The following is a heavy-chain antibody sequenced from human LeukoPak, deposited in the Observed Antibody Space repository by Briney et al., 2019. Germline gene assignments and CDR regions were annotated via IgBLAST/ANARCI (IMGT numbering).Heavy chain of an antibody. J-gene: IGHJ3*02. CDR2: IYYSGST. V-gene: IGHV4-59*08. CDR1: GGSISTYY. D-gene: IGHD6-19*01. CDR3: ARPYSGGWYGAFNI. Sequence: KPSETLSLTCTVSGGSISTYYWSWIRQPPGKGLEWIAFIYYSGSTNYNPSLKSRDTISVDTSKNQFSLKLTSVIAADTAVYYCARPYSGGWYGAFNIWGQGTMVTVSS.